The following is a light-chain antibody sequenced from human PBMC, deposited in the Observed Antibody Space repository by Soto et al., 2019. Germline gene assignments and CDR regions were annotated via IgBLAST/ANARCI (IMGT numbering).Light chain of an antibody. CDR3: QVWDSSSDHQV. J-gene: IGLJ1*01. V-gene: IGLV3-21*02. CDR2: DDS. Sequence: SDERTQEPWESVDPGQTARMTYGGSNIGSKSVHWYQQKPGQAPVLVVYDDSDRPSGIPERFSGSNSGNTATLTISRVEAGDEADYYCQVWDSSSDHQVFGTGTKVTVL. CDR1: NIGSKS.